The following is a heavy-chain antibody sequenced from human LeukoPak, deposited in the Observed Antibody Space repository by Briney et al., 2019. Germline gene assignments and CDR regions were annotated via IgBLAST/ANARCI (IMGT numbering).Heavy chain of an antibody. J-gene: IGHJ4*02. CDR3: ARTGAGYYDSSGYPDY. V-gene: IGHV3-48*04. D-gene: IGHD3-22*01. CDR1: GFTFSSYS. Sequence: GGSLRLSCAASGFTFSSYSMNWVRQAPGKGLEWVSYISSSGSTIYYADSVKGRFTISRDNAKNSLYLQMNSLRAEDTAVYYCARTGAGYYDSSGYPDYWGQGTLVTVSS. CDR2: ISSSGSTI.